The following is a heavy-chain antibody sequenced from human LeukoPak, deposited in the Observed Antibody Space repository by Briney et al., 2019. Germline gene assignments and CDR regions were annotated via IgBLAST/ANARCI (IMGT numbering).Heavy chain of an antibody. CDR2: FKSKIDGGTI. Sequence: GGSLRLSCAASGFTVSAGWMSWVRQAPGKGLEWVGRFKSKIDGGTIDYAAPIKDRFTISRDDSKNVLYLQMNSLKTEDTGAYYCTTESGKGGSWGQGTLVTVSS. CDR3: TTESGKGGS. J-gene: IGHJ5*02. V-gene: IGHV3-15*01. CDR1: GFTVSAGW. D-gene: IGHD4-23*01.